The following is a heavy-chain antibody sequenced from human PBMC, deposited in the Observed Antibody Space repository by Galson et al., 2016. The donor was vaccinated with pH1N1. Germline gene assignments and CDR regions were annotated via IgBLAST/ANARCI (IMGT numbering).Heavy chain of an antibody. D-gene: IGHD2-15*01. J-gene: IGHJ3*01. CDR1: GFTFTSHA. Sequence: SLRLSCAASGFTFTSHAMTWVRQAPGKGLEWVSTMSGSGDNTYYADSVKGRFIISKDNSKNTLYLQMYSLRGEDTAVCYCAKPNCASSRCYYHFHVWGQGTTVTVSS. CDR3: AKPNCASSRCYYHFHV. CDR2: MSGSGDNT. V-gene: IGHV3-23*01.